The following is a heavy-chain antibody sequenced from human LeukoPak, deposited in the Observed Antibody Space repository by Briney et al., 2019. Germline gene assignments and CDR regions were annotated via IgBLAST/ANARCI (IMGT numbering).Heavy chain of an antibody. CDR2: TSSSSSTI. V-gene: IGHV3-48*01. CDR1: EFTFSIYS. Sequence: GGSLRLSCAASEFTFSIYSMNWVRQAPGKGLEWVSYTSSSSSTIYYADSVKGRFSISRDNAKNSLYLQMSSPRAEDTAVYYCARARGSGTFYMDVWGKGTTVTVSS. J-gene: IGHJ6*03. CDR3: ARARGSGTFYMDV. D-gene: IGHD3-10*01.